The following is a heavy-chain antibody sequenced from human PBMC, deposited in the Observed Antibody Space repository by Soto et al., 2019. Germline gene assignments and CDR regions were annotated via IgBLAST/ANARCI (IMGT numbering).Heavy chain of an antibody. CDR1: GYTFTSYA. Sequence: QVQLVQSGAEVKKPGASVKVSCKASGYTFTSYAMHWVRQAPGQRLEWMGWINAGNGNTKYSQKFQGRVTITRDTSASTAYIELSSLRSEDTAVYYCARGGIVVVPAAMPDWYYYYYMDVWGKGTTVTVSS. V-gene: IGHV1-3*01. J-gene: IGHJ6*03. CDR2: INAGNGNT. CDR3: ARGGIVVVPAAMPDWYYYYYMDV. D-gene: IGHD2-2*01.